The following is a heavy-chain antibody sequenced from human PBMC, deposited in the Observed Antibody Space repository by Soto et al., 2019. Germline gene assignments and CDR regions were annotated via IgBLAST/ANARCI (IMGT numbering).Heavy chain of an antibody. J-gene: IGHJ5*02. CDR1: GDSVSRNTSS. CDR3: AKGDNLGPKTGYAFDP. V-gene: IGHV6-1*01. D-gene: IGHD5-12*01. Sequence: SQTFSLTCVISGDSVSRNTSSWNCISQCPSRGLEWLGRTYFRSKWYNDYAVSVKSRIIINPDTSNNQFSLQLNSVTPEDTAVYFCAKGDNLGPKTGYAFDPWGQGIMVTVS. CDR2: TYFRSKWYN.